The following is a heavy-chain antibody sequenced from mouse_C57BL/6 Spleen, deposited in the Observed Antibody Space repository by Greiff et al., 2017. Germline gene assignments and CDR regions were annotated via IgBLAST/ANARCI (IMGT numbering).Heavy chain of an antibody. V-gene: IGHV1-9*01. Sequence: QVQLQQSGAELMKPGASVKLSCTATGYTFTGYWIEWVKQRPGHGLEWIGEILPGSGSTNYNETFKGKATFTADTSSNTAYMQLSSLTTEDAASYDCARSGEYDGFDYWGKGTTLTVAS. D-gene: IGHD2-14*01. J-gene: IGHJ2*01. CDR2: ILPGSGST. CDR1: GYTFTGYW. CDR3: ARSGEYDGFDY.